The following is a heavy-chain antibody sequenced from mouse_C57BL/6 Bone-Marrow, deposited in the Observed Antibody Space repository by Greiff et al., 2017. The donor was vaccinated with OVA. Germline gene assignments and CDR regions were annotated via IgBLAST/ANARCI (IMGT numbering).Heavy chain of an antibody. J-gene: IGHJ4*01. CDR1: GFTFSDYY. Sequence: EVQGVESGGGLVQPGGSLKLSCAASGFTFSDYYMYWVRQTPEKRLEWVAYISNGGGSTYYPDTVKGRFTISRDNAKNTLYLQMSRLKSEDTAMYYCARQGAQASYYAMDYWGQGTSVTVSS. D-gene: IGHD3-2*02. CDR2: ISNGGGST. V-gene: IGHV5-12*01. CDR3: ARQGAQASYYAMDY.